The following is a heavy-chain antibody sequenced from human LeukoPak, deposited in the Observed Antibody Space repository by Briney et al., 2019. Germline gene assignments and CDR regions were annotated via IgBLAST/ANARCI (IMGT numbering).Heavy chain of an antibody. V-gene: IGHV1-18*01. CDR3: VYYDSSGYYGGYYFDY. CDR2: ISAYNGNT. J-gene: IGHJ4*02. CDR1: GYTFTSYG. D-gene: IGHD3-22*01. Sequence: ASVKVSCKASGYTFTSYGISWVRQAPGQGLEWMGWISAYNGNTNYAQKLQGRVTMTTDTSTSTAYMELRSLRSDDTAVYYCVYYDSSGYYGGYYFDYWGQGTLVTVSS.